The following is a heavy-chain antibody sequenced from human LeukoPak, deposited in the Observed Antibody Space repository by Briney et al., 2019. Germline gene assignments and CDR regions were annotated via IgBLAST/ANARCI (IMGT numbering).Heavy chain of an antibody. CDR1: GYSFTNYW. J-gene: IGHJ4*02. D-gene: IGHD3-9*01. CDR2: IYPGDSDT. CDR3: ARSASRYFDWFDY. Sequence: GESLKTSCKGSGYSFTNYWIGWVRQMPGKGLEWMGIIYPGDSDTRYIPSFQGQVTISADKSINTAYLQWSSLKASDTAIYYCARSASRYFDWFDYWGQGTLVTVSS. V-gene: IGHV5-51*01.